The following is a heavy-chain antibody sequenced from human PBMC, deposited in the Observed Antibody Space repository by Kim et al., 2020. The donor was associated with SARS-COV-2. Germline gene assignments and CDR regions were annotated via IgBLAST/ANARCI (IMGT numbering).Heavy chain of an antibody. Sequence: YADSVKGRFTISRDNAKHSLYLQMNSLRADETAGYYCARGGEYEKWYFDLWGRGTLVTVSS. CDR3: ARGGEYEKWYFDL. J-gene: IGHJ2*01. D-gene: IGHD3-16*01. V-gene: IGHV3-48*03.